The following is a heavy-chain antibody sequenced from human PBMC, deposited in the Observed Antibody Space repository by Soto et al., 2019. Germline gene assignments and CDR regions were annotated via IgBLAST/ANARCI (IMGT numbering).Heavy chain of an antibody. D-gene: IGHD6-19*01. J-gene: IGHJ5*02. CDR3: ARDLIIAVAGTDNWFDP. CDR1: GFTFSSYS. Sequence: GGSLRLSCAASGFTFSSYSMNWVRQAPGKGLEWVSSISSSSSYIYYADSVKGRFTISRDNAKNSLYLQMNSLRAEDTAVYYCARDLIIAVAGTDNWFDPWGQGTLVTVSS. CDR2: ISSSSSYI. V-gene: IGHV3-21*01.